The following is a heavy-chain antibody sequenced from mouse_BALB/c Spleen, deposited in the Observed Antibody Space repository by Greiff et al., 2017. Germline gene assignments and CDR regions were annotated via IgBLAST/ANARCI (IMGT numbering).Heavy chain of an antibody. CDR1: GFNIKDTY. CDR3: ARGAWFAY. V-gene: IGHV14-3*02. Sequence: VQLQQSGAELVKPGASVKLSCTASGFNIKDTYMHWVKQRPEQGLEWIGRIDPANGNTKYDPKFQGKATITADTSSNAAYLQLSSLTSEDTAVYYCARGAWFAYWGQGTLVTVSA. CDR2: IDPANGNT. J-gene: IGHJ3*01.